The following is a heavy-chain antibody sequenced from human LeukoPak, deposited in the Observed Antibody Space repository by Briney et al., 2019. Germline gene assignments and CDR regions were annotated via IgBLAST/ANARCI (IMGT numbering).Heavy chain of an antibody. D-gene: IGHD2-2*01. CDR1: GGTFNRYA. J-gene: IGHJ3*02. CDR3: ARARYCSSTSCYYHDAFDI. V-gene: IGHV1-69*13. CDR2: IIPIFGTA. Sequence: ASVKVSCKASGGTFNRYAISWVRQAPGQGLGWMGGIIPIFGTANYAQKFQGRVTITADESTSTAYMELSSLRSEDTAVYYCARARYCSSTSCYYHDAFDIWGQGTMVTVSS.